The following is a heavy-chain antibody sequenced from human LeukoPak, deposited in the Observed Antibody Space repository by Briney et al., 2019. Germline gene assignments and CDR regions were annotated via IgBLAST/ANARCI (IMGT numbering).Heavy chain of an antibody. Sequence: ASVKVSCKASGYSFTSYGISWVRQAPGQGLEWMGWISAYNGNTNYAQKIQARLTMTTDTSTSTAYMELRSPRSDDTAVYYCERELTYGSSCDYWGQGTLVTVSS. D-gene: IGHD6-13*01. J-gene: IGHJ4*02. CDR3: ERELTYGSSCDY. CDR1: GYSFTSYG. V-gene: IGHV1-18*01. CDR2: ISAYNGNT.